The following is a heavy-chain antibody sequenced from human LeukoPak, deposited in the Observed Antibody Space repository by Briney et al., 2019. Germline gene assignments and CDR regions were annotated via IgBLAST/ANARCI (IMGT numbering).Heavy chain of an antibody. CDR2: IYYSGRV. Sequence: SETLSLTCTVSGGSVSSYYWSWIRQPPGKGLEWIGYIYYSGRVNYNPSLKSRVTISVDTSKNQFSLKLSSLTAADTAVYYCARGCSSTSCWLRMDVWGQGTTVTVSS. CDR3: ARGCSSTSCWLRMDV. J-gene: IGHJ6*02. CDR1: GGSVSSYY. V-gene: IGHV4-59*02. D-gene: IGHD2-2*01.